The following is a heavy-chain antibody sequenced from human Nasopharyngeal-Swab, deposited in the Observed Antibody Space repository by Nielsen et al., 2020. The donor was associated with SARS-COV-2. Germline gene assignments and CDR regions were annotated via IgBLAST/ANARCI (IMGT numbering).Heavy chain of an antibody. Sequence: GESLKISCAASGFTVSSNYMNWVRQAPGKGLEWVSAISGSGGSTYYADSVKGRFTISRDNSKNTLYLQMNSLRAEDTSLYYCARDRSGYYDFDYWGQGTLVTVSS. CDR3: ARDRSGYYDFDY. J-gene: IGHJ4*02. CDR1: GFTVSSNY. V-gene: IGHV3-23*01. D-gene: IGHD3-22*01. CDR2: ISGSGGST.